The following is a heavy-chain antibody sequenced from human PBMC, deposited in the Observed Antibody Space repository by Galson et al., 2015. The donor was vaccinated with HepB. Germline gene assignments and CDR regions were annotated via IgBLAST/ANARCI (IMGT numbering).Heavy chain of an antibody. Sequence: SVKVSCKVSGSTLTELSMHWVRQAPGKGLEWMGGFDPEDGETIYAQKFQGRVTMTEDTSTDTAYMELSSLRSEDTAVYYCATIGYCSSTSCYTKLAGYYYGMDVWGQGTTVTVSS. J-gene: IGHJ6*02. D-gene: IGHD2-2*02. V-gene: IGHV1-24*01. CDR1: GSTLTELS. CDR3: ATIGYCSSTSCYTKLAGYYYGMDV. CDR2: FDPEDGET.